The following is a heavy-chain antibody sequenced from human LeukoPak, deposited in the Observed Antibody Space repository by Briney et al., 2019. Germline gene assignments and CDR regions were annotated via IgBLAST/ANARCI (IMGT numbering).Heavy chain of an antibody. CDR1: SYPITSGYY. J-gene: IGHJ4*02. V-gene: IGHV4-38-2*02. Sequence: PSETLSLTCTVSSYPITSGYYWGWIRQPPGKGLEWIASINHSGITYYNPSLKSRVTISVDTSKNQFSLKVTSVTAADTAVYYCGRDRPTGYYDYWGQGTLVTVSS. CDR2: INHSGIT. CDR3: GRDRPTGYYDY. D-gene: IGHD3-9*01.